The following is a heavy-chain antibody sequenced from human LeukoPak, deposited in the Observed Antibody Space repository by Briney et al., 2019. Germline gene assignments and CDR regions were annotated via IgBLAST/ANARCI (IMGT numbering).Heavy chain of an antibody. J-gene: IGHJ6*03. CDR1: GGSISSGNYY. V-gene: IGHV4-61*02. Sequence: PSETLSLTCTVSGGSISSGNYYWSWIRQPAGKGLEWIGRIYTTGSTNYNPSLKSRVTISVDTSKNQFSLKLNSVTAADTAVYYCARAYIPIAAAGKPHYYYYYMDVWGKGTTVTISS. CDR3: ARAYIPIAAAGKPHYYYYYMDV. CDR2: IYTTGST. D-gene: IGHD6-13*01.